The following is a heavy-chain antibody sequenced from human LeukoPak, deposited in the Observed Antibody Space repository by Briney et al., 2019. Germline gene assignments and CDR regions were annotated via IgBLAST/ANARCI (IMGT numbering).Heavy chain of an antibody. D-gene: IGHD2-2*01. CDR3: ARGPALYCTSSSCLDGVD. V-gene: IGHV3-21*01. CDR2: ISSGGSYI. CDR1: GFTFSDFA. Sequence: GGSLRLSCAASGFTFSDFAMNWVRQAPGKGREWVSSISSGGSYISYADSVKGRFTVSRDNAKDSLFLQMRGLRDEDTAVYYCARGPALYCTSSSCLDGVDWGQGTLVSVSS. J-gene: IGHJ4*02.